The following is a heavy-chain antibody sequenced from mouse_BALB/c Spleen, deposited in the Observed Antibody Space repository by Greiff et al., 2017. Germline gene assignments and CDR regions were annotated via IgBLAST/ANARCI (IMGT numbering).Heavy chain of an antibody. CDR3: TRSGGYDVQYYYAMDY. D-gene: IGHD2-2*01. CDR1: GYTFTSYW. V-gene: IGHV1-5*01. J-gene: IGHJ4*01. Sequence: VQLQQSGTVLARPGASVKMSCKASGYTFTSYWMHWVKQRPGQGLEWIGAIYPGNSDTSYNQKFKGKAKLTAVTSTSTAYMELSSLTNEDSAVYYCTRSGGYDVQYYYAMDYWGQGTSVTVSS. CDR2: IYPGNSDT.